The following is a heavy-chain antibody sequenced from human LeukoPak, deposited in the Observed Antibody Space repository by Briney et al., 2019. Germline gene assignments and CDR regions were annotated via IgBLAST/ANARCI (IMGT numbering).Heavy chain of an antibody. CDR1: GFTFSSYG. CDR2: IRYDGSNK. CDR3: AEERDTAMVKIDY. Sequence: PGGSLRLSCAASGFTFSSYGMHWVRQAPGKGREWVAFIRYDGSNKYYADSVKGRFTISRDNSKNTLYLQMNSLRAEDTAVYYCAEERDTAMVKIDYWGQGTLVTVSS. J-gene: IGHJ4*02. V-gene: IGHV3-30*02. D-gene: IGHD5-18*01.